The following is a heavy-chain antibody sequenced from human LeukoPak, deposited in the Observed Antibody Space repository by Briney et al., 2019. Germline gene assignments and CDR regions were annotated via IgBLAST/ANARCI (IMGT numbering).Heavy chain of an antibody. D-gene: IGHD4-23*01. Sequence: GASVKVSCKASGGTFSSYAISWVRQAPGQGLEWMGRIIPILGIANYAQKFQGRVTITADKSTSTAYMELSSLRSEGTAVYYCATTVVSSGYYGMDVWGQGTTVTVSS. CDR2: IIPILGIA. CDR3: ATTVVSSGYYGMDV. V-gene: IGHV1-69*04. CDR1: GGTFSSYA. J-gene: IGHJ6*02.